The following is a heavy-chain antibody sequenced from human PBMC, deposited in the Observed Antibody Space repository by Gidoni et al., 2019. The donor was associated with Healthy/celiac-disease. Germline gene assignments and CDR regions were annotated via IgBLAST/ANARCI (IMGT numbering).Heavy chain of an antibody. J-gene: IGHJ4*02. V-gene: IGHV3-23*01. D-gene: IGHD3-3*01. Sequence: LEWVSAISGSGGSTYYADSVKGRFTISRDNSKNTLYLQMNSLRAEDTAVYYCAKSGQYDFWSGYYPPALDYWGQGTLVTVSS. CDR2: ISGSGGST. CDR3: AKSGQYDFWSGYYPPALDY.